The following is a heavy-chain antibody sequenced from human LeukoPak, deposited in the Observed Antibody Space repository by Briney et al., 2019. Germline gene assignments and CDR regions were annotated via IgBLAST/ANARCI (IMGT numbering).Heavy chain of an antibody. CDR2: INPNSGGT. CDR3: ARERGYTIYPYYYYMDV. J-gene: IGHJ6*03. V-gene: IGHV1-2*02. Sequence: GASVKVSCKASGYTFTGYYMHWVRQAPGQGLEWMGWINPNSGGTNYAQKFQGRVTMTRDTSISTVYMELSSLRSEDTAVYYCARERGYTIYPYYYYMDVWGKGTTVTISS. CDR1: GYTFTGYY. D-gene: IGHD3-9*01.